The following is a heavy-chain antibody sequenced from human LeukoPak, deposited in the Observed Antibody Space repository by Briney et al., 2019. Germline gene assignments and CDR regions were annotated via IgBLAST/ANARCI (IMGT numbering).Heavy chain of an antibody. D-gene: IGHD4-17*01. J-gene: IGHJ3*02. CDR2: IYYSGST. CDR1: GGSISSSSYY. V-gene: IGHV4-39*07. Sequence: SETLSLTCTVSGGSISSSSYYWGWIRQPPGKGLEWIGSIYYSGSTYYNPSLKSRVTISVDTSKNQFSLRLSSVTAADTAVYYCARAQRDYSDRGFTFDIWGQGTLVTVSS. CDR3: ARAQRDYSDRGFTFDI.